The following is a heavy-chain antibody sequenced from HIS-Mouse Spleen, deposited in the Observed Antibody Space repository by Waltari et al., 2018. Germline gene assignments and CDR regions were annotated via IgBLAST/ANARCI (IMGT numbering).Heavy chain of an antibody. CDR3: AREIPYSSSWYDWYFDL. D-gene: IGHD6-13*01. J-gene: IGHJ2*01. CDR2: SYYSGST. Sequence: QLQLQESGPGLVKPSETLSLTCTVAGGPISSSSYYWGWVRTPPGKGLEWIGSSYYSGSTYYNPSLKSRVTISVDTSKNQFSLKLSSVTAADTAVYYCAREIPYSSSWYDWYFDLWGRGTLVTVSS. CDR1: GGPISSSSYY. V-gene: IGHV4-39*07.